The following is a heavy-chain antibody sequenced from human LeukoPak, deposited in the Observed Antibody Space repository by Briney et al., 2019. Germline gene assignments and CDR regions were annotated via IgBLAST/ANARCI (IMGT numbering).Heavy chain of an antibody. D-gene: IGHD4-17*01. J-gene: IGHJ6*02. V-gene: IGHV1-2*02. CDR3: ARATTVTTLDYYYGMDV. CDR2: INPNSGGT. Sequence: ASVKVSCKASGYTFTGYYMHWVRQAPGQGLEWMGWINPNSGGTNYAQKFQGRVTMTRDTSISTAYMELSRLRSDDTAVYYCARATTVTTLDYYYGMDVWGQGTTVTVSS. CDR1: GYTFTGYY.